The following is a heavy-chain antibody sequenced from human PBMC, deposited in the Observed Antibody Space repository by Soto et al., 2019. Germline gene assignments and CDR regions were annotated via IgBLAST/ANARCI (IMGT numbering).Heavy chain of an antibody. D-gene: IGHD2-15*01. CDR1: GGSFSGYY. V-gene: IGHV4-34*01. Sequence: QVQLQQWGAGLLKPSETLSLTCAVYGGSFSGYYWSWIRQPPGKGLEWIGEINHSGSTNYNPSLKGRVTISVDTSKNQFSLKLSSVTAADTAVYYCARGAGVVVVVANNWFDPWGQGTLVTVSS. J-gene: IGHJ5*02. CDR2: INHSGST. CDR3: ARGAGVVVVVANNWFDP.